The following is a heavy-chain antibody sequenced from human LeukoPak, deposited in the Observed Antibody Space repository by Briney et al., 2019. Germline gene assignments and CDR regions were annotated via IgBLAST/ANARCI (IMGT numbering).Heavy chain of an antibody. V-gene: IGHV4-39*07. CDR3: ARGQYYDILTGYELFDY. D-gene: IGHD3-9*01. CDR1: GGSITSGRYY. J-gene: IGHJ4*02. Sequence: SETLSLTCTVSGGSITSGRYYWGWIRQPPGKGLEWIGTIYYSGSTYYNPSLKSRVTISVDTSKNQFSLKLSSVTAADTAVYYCARGQYYDILTGYELFDYWGQGTLVTVSS. CDR2: IYYSGST.